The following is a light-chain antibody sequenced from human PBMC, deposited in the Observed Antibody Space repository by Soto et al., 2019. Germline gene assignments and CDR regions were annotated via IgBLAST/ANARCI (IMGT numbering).Light chain of an antibody. CDR2: TAS. J-gene: IGKJ5*01. Sequence: DIRRTQSPSSLSASVGDTVTITFRASQSISSHLNWYQQKPGKAPNLLMYTASNLQSGVPSRFSGSGSGTDFTLTISSLQPEDFATYYCQQSYSTPISFGQGTRLEVK. CDR3: QQSYSTPIS. CDR1: QSISSH. V-gene: IGKV1-39*01.